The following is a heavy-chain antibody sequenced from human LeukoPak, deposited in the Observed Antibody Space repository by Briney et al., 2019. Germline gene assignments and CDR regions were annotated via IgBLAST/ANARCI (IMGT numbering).Heavy chain of an antibody. CDR2: IYYSGST. V-gene: IGHV4-59*01. J-gene: IGHJ6*03. D-gene: IGHD6-19*01. CDR3: ARVITVAYYMDV. Sequence: KPSETLSLTCTVSGGSISSYYWSWIRQPPGKGLEWIGYIYYSGSTNYNPSLKSRVTISVDTSKNQFSLKLSSVTAADTAVYYCARVITVAYYMDVWGKGTTVTVSS. CDR1: GGSISSYY.